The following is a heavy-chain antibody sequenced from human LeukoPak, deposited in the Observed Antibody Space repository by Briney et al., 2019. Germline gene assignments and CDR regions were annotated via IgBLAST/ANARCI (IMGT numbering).Heavy chain of an antibody. CDR1: SGSIRTSY. J-gene: IGHJ4*02. Sequence: PSETLSLTCTVSSGSIRTSYCSWIRQPPGKGLGWIGYIYYSGSTNYNPSLKSRVTISVDTSRNQFSLKLSSVTAADTAVYYCARAPNPDFFDDWGQGTLVTVSS. CDR3: ARAPNPDFFDD. D-gene: IGHD2-8*01. V-gene: IGHV4-59*01. CDR2: IYYSGST.